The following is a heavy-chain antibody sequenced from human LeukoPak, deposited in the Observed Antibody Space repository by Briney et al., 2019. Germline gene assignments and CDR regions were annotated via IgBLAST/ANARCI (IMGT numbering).Heavy chain of an antibody. CDR1: GFTFSSYN. V-gene: IGHV3-21*01. Sequence: GGSLRLSCAASGFTFSSYNMNWVRQAPGKGLEWVSSISSSINYIHYADSVKGRFTISRDNSKNTLYLQMNSLRAEDTAVFYCAKAGYSSGWRNFDYWGQGTLVTVSS. D-gene: IGHD6-19*01. CDR3: AKAGYSSGWRNFDY. CDR2: ISSSINYI. J-gene: IGHJ4*02.